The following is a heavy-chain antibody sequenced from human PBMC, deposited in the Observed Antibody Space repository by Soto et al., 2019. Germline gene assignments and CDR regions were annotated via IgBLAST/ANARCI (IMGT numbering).Heavy chain of an antibody. J-gene: IGHJ4*02. V-gene: IGHV4-38-2*02. D-gene: IGHD3-10*01. Sequence: SETLSLTCAVSGDSISRGYYWAWIRQPPGKGLEYIGSIYHSGTTYYNPSLMSRVTISVDTSKNQFSLNLRSVTAADTAVYYCARDRDSRYYFDYWGQGTLVTVSS. CDR2: IYHSGTT. CDR1: GDSISRGYY. CDR3: ARDRDSRYYFDY.